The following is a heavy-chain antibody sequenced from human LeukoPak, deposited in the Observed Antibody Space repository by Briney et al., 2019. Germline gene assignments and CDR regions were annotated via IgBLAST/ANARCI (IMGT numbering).Heavy chain of an antibody. D-gene: IGHD2-2*01. CDR2: IYYSGST. Sequence: PSETLSLTCTVSGGTISTINYYWGWIRQPPGKGLEWIGNIYYSGSTYYNPSLKSRVTISVDTSKNQFSLKLSSVTAADTSVYYCARACSSTSFGNYYYYYMDVWGKGTTVTVSS. CDR1: GGTISTINYY. J-gene: IGHJ6*03. CDR3: ARACSSTSFGNYYYYYMDV. V-gene: IGHV4-39*01.